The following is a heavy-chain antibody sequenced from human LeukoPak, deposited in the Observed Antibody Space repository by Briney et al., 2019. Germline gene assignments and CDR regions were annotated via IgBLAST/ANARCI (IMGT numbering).Heavy chain of an antibody. V-gene: IGHV4-59*08. CDR3: SKGRKEQFYGSGILLPPGMDV. CDR2: SSYSGST. Sequence: SETLSLTCTVSGASISSYYWNWIRQSPGKGLEWIGYSSYSGSTNYNPSLKSRVTISLDTSKDQLSLKLSSVTAADTAVYYCSKGRKEQFYGSGILLPPGMDVWGQGTTVIVSS. J-gene: IGHJ6*02. CDR1: GASISSYY. D-gene: IGHD3-10*01.